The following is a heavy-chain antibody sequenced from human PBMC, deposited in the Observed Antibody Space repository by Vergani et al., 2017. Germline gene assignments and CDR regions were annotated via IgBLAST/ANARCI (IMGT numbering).Heavy chain of an antibody. Sequence: QVQLVQSGAEVKKPGSSVKVSCKASGGTFSSYAISWVRQAPGQGLEWMGGIIPIFGTANYAQKFQGRVTMTRDTPTSTVYMELSSLRSEDTAIYYCARGDYGILTGYRYWGQGTLVTVSA. J-gene: IGHJ4*02. CDR2: IIPIFGTA. CDR1: GGTFSSYA. D-gene: IGHD3-9*01. V-gene: IGHV1-69*05. CDR3: ARGDYGILTGYRY.